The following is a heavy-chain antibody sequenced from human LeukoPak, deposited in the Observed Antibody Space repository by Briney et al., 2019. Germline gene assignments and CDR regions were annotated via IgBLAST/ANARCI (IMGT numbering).Heavy chain of an antibody. J-gene: IGHJ4*02. Sequence: PGGSLRLSCVGSGFTFSMSAMHWVRQAPGKGLEWVASKEKDGRTEYNADSVKGRFTISRDNSANTLYLELDSLTVEDTAVYYCAKVSSVFGANCFDYWGQGTLVTVSS. CDR2: KEKDGRTE. CDR1: GFTFSMSA. CDR3: AKVSSVFGANCFDY. D-gene: IGHD3-3*01. V-gene: IGHV3-30*02.